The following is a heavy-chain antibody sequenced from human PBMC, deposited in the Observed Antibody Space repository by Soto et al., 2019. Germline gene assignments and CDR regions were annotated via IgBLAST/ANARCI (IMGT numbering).Heavy chain of an antibody. CDR1: GGSFSGYY. CDR2: INHSGST. D-gene: IGHD2-8*01. Sequence: SETLSLTCAVYGGSFSGYYWSWIRQPPGKGLEWIGEINHSGSTNYNPSLKSRVTISVDTSKNQFSLKLSSVTAADTAVYYCARKVGYSTKEDWFDPWGQGTLVTVSS. CDR3: ARKVGYSTKEDWFDP. V-gene: IGHV4-34*01. J-gene: IGHJ5*02.